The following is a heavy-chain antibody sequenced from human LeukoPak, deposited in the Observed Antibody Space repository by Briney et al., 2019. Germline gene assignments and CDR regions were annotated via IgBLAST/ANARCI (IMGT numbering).Heavy chain of an antibody. D-gene: IGHD2-15*01. CDR1: GFTFSSYA. V-gene: IGHV3-23*01. Sequence: GGSLRLSCAASGFTFSSYAMSWVRQAPGKGLEWVSTISGSGGSTFYADSVKGRFTISSDNSKNTLYLQMNSLRAEDTAVYYCAKDRSLVVVTAGDYWGQGTLVTVSS. J-gene: IGHJ4*02. CDR2: ISGSGGST. CDR3: AKDRSLVVVTAGDY.